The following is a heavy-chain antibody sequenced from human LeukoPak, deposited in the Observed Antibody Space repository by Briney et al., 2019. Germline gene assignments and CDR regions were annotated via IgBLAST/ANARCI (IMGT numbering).Heavy chain of an antibody. D-gene: IGHD2-15*01. CDR1: GGSISSSSHY. Sequence: PSETLSLTCTVSGGSISSSSHYWGWIRQPPGKGLEWIGSIYYSGSTYYNPSLKSRVTISVDTSKNQFSLKLSSVTAADTAVYYCARGVAPDRYCSGGSCYAPPYYFDYWGQGTLVTVSS. CDR3: ARGVAPDRYCSGGSCYAPPYYFDY. CDR2: IYYSGST. J-gene: IGHJ4*02. V-gene: IGHV4-39*07.